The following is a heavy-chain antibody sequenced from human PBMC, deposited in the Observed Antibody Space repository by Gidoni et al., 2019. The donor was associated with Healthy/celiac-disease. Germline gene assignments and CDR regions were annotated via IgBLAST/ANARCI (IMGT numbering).Heavy chain of an antibody. CDR2: INHSGST. J-gene: IGHJ6*02. V-gene: IGHV4-34*01. D-gene: IGHD3-9*01. CDR3: ARVPYYDILTGYRSPENYYYGMDV. Sequence: QVQLQQWGAGLLKPSETLSLTCAVYGGSFSGYYWSWIRQPPGKGLEWIGEINHSGSTNYNPSLKSRVTISVDTSKNQFSLKLSSVTAADTAVYYCARVPYYDILTGYRSPENYYYGMDVWGQGTTVTVSS. CDR1: GGSFSGYY.